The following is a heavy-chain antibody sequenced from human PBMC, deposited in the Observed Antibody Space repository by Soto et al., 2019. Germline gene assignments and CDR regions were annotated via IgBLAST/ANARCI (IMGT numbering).Heavy chain of an antibody. V-gene: IGHV1-69*06. Sequence: QVQLVQSGAEVKKPGSSVKVSCKASGGTFSSYAISWVRQAPGQGLEWMGGIIPIFGTANYAQKFQGRVTITAEKSTSTAYMELSSLRPEDTAVYYCARGDNYHDSTGYQSLDYYYGMDVWGQGTTVTVSS. CDR3: ARGDNYHDSTGYQSLDYYYGMDV. J-gene: IGHJ6*02. D-gene: IGHD3-22*01. CDR2: IIPIFGTA. CDR1: GGTFSSYA.